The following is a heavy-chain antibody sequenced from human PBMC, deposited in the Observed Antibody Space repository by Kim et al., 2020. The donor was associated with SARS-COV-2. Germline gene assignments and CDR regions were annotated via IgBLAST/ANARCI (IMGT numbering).Heavy chain of an antibody. V-gene: IGHV4-39*01. CDR3: ARHNQEPEKWYYDYVWGSPNWFDP. CDR2: IYYSGST. CDR1: GGSISSSSYY. J-gene: IGHJ5*02. D-gene: IGHD3-16*01. Sequence: SETLSLTCTVSGGSISSSSYYWGWIRQPPGKGLEWIGSIYYSGSTYYNPSLKSRVTISVDTSKNQFSLKLSSVTAADTAVYYCARHNQEPEKWYYDYVWGSPNWFDPWGQGTLVTVSS.